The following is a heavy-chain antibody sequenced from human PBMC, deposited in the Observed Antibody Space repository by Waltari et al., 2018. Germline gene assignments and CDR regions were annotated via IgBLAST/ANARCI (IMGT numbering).Heavy chain of an antibody. Sequence: QVQLQESGPGLVKPSETLSLTCAVSGYSISSGYYWGWIRQPPGKGLEWIGSIYHSGSTYYNPSLKSRVTIEGDTSKNQFSLKLSSVTAADTAVYYCARVRDYYYGSGRVDYWGQGTLVTVSS. V-gene: IGHV4-38-2*01. J-gene: IGHJ4*02. CDR2: IYHSGST. D-gene: IGHD3-10*01. CDR1: GYSISSGYY. CDR3: ARVRDYYYGSGRVDY.